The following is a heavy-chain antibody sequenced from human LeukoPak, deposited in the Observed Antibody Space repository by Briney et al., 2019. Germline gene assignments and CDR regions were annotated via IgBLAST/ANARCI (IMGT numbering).Heavy chain of an antibody. V-gene: IGHV3-23*01. Sequence: HPGGSLRLSCAVSGLTFSRYAMSWVRQAPGKGLEWVSAISESGSGTYYADSVKGRFTISRDNSKDTLSLQMNSLRAEDTAVYYCAKDGPSVTRFSFDYWGQGTLVTVSS. D-gene: IGHD4-17*01. CDR1: GLTFSRYA. J-gene: IGHJ4*02. CDR3: AKDGPSVTRFSFDY. CDR2: ISESGSGT.